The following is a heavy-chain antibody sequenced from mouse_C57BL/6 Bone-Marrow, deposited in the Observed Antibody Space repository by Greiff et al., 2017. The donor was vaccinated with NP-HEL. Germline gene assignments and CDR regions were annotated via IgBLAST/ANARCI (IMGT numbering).Heavy chain of an antibody. CDR2: IYPRSGNT. Sequence: QVQLKESGAELARPGASVKLSCKASGYTFTSYGLSWVKQRTGQGLEWIGEIYPRSGNTYYNEKFKGKATLTADKSSSTAYMELRSLTSEDSAVYFCARSGYYYAMDYWGQGTSVTVSS. CDR1: GYTFTSYG. CDR3: ARSGYYYAMDY. J-gene: IGHJ4*01. V-gene: IGHV1-81*01.